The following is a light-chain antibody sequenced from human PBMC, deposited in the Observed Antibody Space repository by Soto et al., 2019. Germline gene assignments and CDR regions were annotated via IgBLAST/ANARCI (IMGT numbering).Light chain of an antibody. CDR2: GAS. V-gene: IGKV3-20*01. J-gene: IGKJ1*01. CDR3: QQYGSSPPWT. Sequence: EIVLTQSPGTLSLSPGERATLSCRASQSVSSSYLAWYQQKPGQAPRLLIYGASSRATGISDRFSGSGSGTDFTLTISRLEPEDFAVYYCQQYGSSPPWTCGQGTKVEIK. CDR1: QSVSSSY.